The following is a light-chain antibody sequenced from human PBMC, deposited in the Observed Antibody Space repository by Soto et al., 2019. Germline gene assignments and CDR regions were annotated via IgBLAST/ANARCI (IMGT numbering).Light chain of an antibody. CDR1: QSVSSY. J-gene: IGKJ5*01. CDR2: DAS. Sequence: EIVLTQSPATLSLSPGERATLSCRASQSVSSYLAWYQQKPGQAPRLLIYDASNRATGIPARFSGSGSGTDFTLTIRRLEPEDFAVYYCQQRSNWPTFGQGTRLEMK. V-gene: IGKV3-11*01. CDR3: QQRSNWPT.